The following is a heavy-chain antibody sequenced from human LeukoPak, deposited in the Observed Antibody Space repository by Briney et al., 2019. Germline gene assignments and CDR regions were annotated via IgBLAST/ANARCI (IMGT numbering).Heavy chain of an antibody. J-gene: IGHJ4*02. CDR2: STAYNGKT. CDR3: AREVRLVPDY. CDR1: GYTFTSYG. D-gene: IGHD6-19*01. Sequence: ASVKVSCKASGYTFTSYGISWVRQAPGQGLEWMGWSTAYNGKTNYAQKLQGRVTMTTDTSTSTAYMELRSLRSDDTAVYYCAREVRLVPDYWGQGTLVTVSS. V-gene: IGHV1-18*01.